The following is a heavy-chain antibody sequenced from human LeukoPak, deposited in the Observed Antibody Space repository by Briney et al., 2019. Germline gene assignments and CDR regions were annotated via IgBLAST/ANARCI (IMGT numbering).Heavy chain of an antibody. J-gene: IGHJ5*02. V-gene: IGHV3-21*01. CDR3: ARDLAVTHNP. CDR1: GFTFSSYS. Sequence: GGSLRLSCAASGFTFSSYSMNWVRQAPGKGLEWVSSISSSSSYIYYADSVKGRFTISRDNAENSLYLQMNSLRAEDTAVYYCARDLAVTHNPWGQGTLVTVSS. CDR2: ISSSSSYI. D-gene: IGHD4-17*01.